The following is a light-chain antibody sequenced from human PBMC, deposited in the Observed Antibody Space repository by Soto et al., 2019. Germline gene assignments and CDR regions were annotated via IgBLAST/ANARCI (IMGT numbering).Light chain of an antibody. CDR2: QAS. J-gene: IGKJ5*01. CDR3: QQYNHWPPIT. V-gene: IGKV1-5*03. Sequence: DIQMTQSPSSLSAFVGDRVTITCRASQSISRWLAWFQQKPGKAPKLLIYQASTLETGVPSRFSGSGSGTEFTLTISSLQSEDFAVYYCQQYNHWPPITFGQGTRLEIK. CDR1: QSISRW.